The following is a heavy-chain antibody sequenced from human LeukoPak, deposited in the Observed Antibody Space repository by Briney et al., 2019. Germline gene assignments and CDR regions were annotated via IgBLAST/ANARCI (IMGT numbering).Heavy chain of an antibody. CDR3: ARRIWFGEPQFDY. J-gene: IGHJ4*02. V-gene: IGHV1-2*02. CDR1: GYTFTGYY. CDR2: INSNTGGT. Sequence: ASVKVSCKASGYTFTGYYIHWVRQAPGQGLEWMGWINSNTGGTDYAQNFQGRVTMTRDTSINTAYMELSSLKSDDTAVYYCARRIWFGEPQFDYWGQRTLVTVSS. D-gene: IGHD3-10*01.